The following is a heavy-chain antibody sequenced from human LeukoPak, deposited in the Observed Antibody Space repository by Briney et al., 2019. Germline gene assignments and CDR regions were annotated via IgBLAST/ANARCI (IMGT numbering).Heavy chain of an antibody. CDR1: GFSFSSYN. CDR3: ARGADGVSSNSRGWFDP. J-gene: IGHJ5*02. CDR2: ITTSSTYT. D-gene: IGHD2-15*01. V-gene: IGHV3-21*01. Sequence: GGSLRLSCEASGFSFSSYNMDWVRQTPGKGLEWISSITTSSTYTFYADSVKGRFTISRDNARNSLYLQMNSLTAEDTAVYYCARGADGVSSNSRGWFDPWGQGTLVTVSS.